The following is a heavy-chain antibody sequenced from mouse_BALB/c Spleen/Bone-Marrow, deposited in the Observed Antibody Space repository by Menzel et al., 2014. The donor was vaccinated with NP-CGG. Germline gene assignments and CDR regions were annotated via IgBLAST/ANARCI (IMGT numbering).Heavy chain of an antibody. Sequence: LVKTGASVKISCKASGYSFTGYYMHWVKQSHRKSLEWTGYISCYNGATSYNQKFRGKATFTVDTSSSTAYMQFNSLTSEDSAVYYCARGDGYYVDFDYWGQGTTLTVSS. V-gene: IGHV1S34*01. CDR1: GYSFTGYY. CDR3: ARGDGYYVDFDY. CDR2: ISCYNGAT. J-gene: IGHJ2*01. D-gene: IGHD2-3*01.